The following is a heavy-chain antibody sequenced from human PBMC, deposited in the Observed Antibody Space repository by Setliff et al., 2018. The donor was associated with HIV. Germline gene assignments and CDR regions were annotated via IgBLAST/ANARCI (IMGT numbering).Heavy chain of an antibody. CDR2: VYYSGST. CDR3: ARSQPDTIFGVVIFDY. Sequence: SETLSLTCTVSGGSISSSGPGYNWGWVRQAPGGGLEWIGSVYYSGSTYYNPSLKSRVTISLDTSKNQLSMRLTSMTAADTAVDYCARSQPDTIFGVVIFDYWGQGKMVTVSS. D-gene: IGHD3-3*01. V-gene: IGHV4-39*01. CDR1: GGSISSSGPGYN. J-gene: IGHJ4*02.